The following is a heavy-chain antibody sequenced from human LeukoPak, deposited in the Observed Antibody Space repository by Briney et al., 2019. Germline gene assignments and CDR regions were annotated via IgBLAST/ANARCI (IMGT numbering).Heavy chain of an antibody. V-gene: IGHV4-34*01. Sequence: SETLSLTCAVYGGSFSGYYWSWIRQPPGKGLEWIGEINHSGSTNYNPSLKSRVTISVDTSKNQFSLKLSSVTAADTAVYYCASQITGSYYGFDYWGRGTLVTVSS. CDR2: INHSGST. D-gene: IGHD1-26*01. CDR3: ASQITGSYYGFDY. CDR1: GGSFSGYY. J-gene: IGHJ4*02.